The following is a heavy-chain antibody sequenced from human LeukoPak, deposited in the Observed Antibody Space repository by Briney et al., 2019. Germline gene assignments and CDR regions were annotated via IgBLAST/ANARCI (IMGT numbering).Heavy chain of an antibody. J-gene: IGHJ3*02. D-gene: IGHD5-18*01. CDR1: GFTFDKYG. V-gene: IGHV3-20*04. CDR3: ARVAGYSYGYHDAFVI. CDR2: LNWNGGST. Sequence: GGSLGLSCAASGFTFDKYGMSWVRQAPGKGMEWVSSLNWNGGSTGYADSVKGRFTISRDNAKNSLYLQMNSLRAEDTALCFCARVAGYSYGYHDAFVIGAQGTLVTAFS.